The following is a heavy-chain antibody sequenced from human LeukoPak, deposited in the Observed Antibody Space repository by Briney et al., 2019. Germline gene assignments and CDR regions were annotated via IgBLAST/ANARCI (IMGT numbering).Heavy chain of an antibody. D-gene: IGHD1-1*01. CDR2: ISSSSSYI. J-gene: IGHJ5*02. Sequence: GGSLRLSCAASGFTFSDYYMSWIRQAPGKGLEWVSYISSSSSYIDYADSVKGRFTISRDNAKNLLYLQMNSLRAEETAVYYCARDLTRSTTGVYYNWFDPWGQGTLVTVFS. V-gene: IGHV3-11*05. CDR1: GFTFSDYY. CDR3: ARDLTRSTTGVYYNWFDP.